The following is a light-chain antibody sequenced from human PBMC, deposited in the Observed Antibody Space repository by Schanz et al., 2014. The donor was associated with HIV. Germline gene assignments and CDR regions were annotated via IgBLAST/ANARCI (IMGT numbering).Light chain of an antibody. V-gene: IGLV2-11*01. CDR2: EVT. CDR1: SSDVGGYNY. J-gene: IGLJ3*02. Sequence: QSALTQPRSVSGSPGQSVTISCTGTSSDVGGYNYVSWYQQHPGKAPKLMIYEVTKRPSGVSNRFSGSKSGNTASLTISGLQAEDEADYYCCSYAPSSTLVFGGGTKLTVL. CDR3: CSYAPSSTLV.